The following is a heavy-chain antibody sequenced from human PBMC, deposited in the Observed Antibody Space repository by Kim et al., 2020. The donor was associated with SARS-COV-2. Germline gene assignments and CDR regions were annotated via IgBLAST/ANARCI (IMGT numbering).Heavy chain of an antibody. D-gene: IGHD3-16*01. CDR2: VSGSGSNT. Sequence: GGSLRLSCAASELSFSSYAMSWVRQAPGKGLEWVSAVSGSGSNTYYADSVKGRFTISRDNSKNTLYLQMNSLRAEDTAMYYCAKDISVLLIAFGGWWQG. CDR1: ELSFSSYA. V-gene: IGHV3-23*01. J-gene: IGHJ6*01. CDR3: AKDISVLLIAFGG.